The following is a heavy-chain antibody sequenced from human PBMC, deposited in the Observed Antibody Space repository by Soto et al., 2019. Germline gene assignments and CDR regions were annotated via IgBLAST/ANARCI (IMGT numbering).Heavy chain of an antibody. V-gene: IGHV3-33*01. CDR1: GFTFSSYD. CDR2: IWYDESNK. D-gene: IGHD3-22*01. J-gene: IGHJ4*02. CDR3: ARARFDYYDSSGYIWPSY. Sequence: GGSLRLSCAASGFTFSSYDMHWVRQAPGKGLKWVAVIWYDESNKYYADSVKGQFTISRENSKNTLYLKINSLRAEDTAVYYCARARFDYYDSSGYIWPSYWGQGTLVTVSS.